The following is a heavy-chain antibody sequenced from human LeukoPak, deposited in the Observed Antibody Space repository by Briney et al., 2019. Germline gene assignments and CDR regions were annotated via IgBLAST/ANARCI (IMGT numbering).Heavy chain of an antibody. CDR3: ARDRGPGDYGNYELQH. J-gene: IGHJ1*01. CDR1: GGSISSYY. CDR2: IYYSGST. V-gene: IGHV4-59*01. D-gene: IGHD4-11*01. Sequence: SETLSLTCTVSGGSISSYYWSWIRQPPGKGLEWIGYIYYSGSTNYNPSLKSRVTISVDTSKNQFSLKLSSVTAADTAVYYCARDRGPGDYGNYELQHWGQGTLVTVSS.